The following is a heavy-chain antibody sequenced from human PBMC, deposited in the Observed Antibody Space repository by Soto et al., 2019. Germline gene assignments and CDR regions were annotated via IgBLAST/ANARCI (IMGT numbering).Heavy chain of an antibody. Sequence: QVQLQESGPGLVKPSGTLSLTCAVSSGSISSSNWWSWVRQPPGKGLEWIGEIYHSGSTNYNPSLKSRGTISVDKSKNQFSLKLSSVTAADTAVYYCARGGLSSTSHLDAFDIWGQGTMVTVSS. J-gene: IGHJ3*02. CDR3: ARGGLSSTSHLDAFDI. V-gene: IGHV4-4*02. D-gene: IGHD2-2*01. CDR1: SGSISSSNW. CDR2: IYHSGST.